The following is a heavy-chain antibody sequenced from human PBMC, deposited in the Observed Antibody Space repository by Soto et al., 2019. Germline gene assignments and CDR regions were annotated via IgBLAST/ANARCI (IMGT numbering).Heavy chain of an antibody. CDR3: ARDRGTYYDFWSGYYTGFYGMDV. Sequence: GGSLRLSFAASGFTFSSYGMHWVRQAQGKGLEWVAVISYDGSNKYYADSVKGRFTISRDNSKNTLYLQMNSLRAEDTAVYYCARDRGTYYDFWSGYYTGFYGMDVWGQGTTVTVSS. CDR2: ISYDGSNK. CDR1: GFTFSSYG. V-gene: IGHV3-30*03. J-gene: IGHJ6*02. D-gene: IGHD3-3*01.